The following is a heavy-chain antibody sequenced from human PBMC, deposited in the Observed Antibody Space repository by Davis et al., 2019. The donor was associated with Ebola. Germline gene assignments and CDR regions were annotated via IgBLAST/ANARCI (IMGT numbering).Heavy chain of an antibody. CDR1: GFTVSSNY. CDR3: ARASDDYYGMDV. CDR2: IYSGGST. J-gene: IGHJ6*02. V-gene: IGHV3-53*01. Sequence: PGGFLRLSCAASGFTVSSNYMSWVRQAPGKGLEWVSVIYSGGSTYYADSVKGRFTISRDNSKNTLYLQMNSLRAEDTAVYYCARASDDYYGMDVWGQGTTVTVSS.